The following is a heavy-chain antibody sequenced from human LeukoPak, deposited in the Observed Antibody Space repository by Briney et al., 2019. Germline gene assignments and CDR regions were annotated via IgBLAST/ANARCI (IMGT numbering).Heavy chain of an antibody. Sequence: ASVKVSCKASGGTFSSYAISWVRQAPGQGLEWMGGIIPIFGTANYAQKFQGRVTITTDESTSTAYMELSSLRSEDTAVYYCATFRGVELWSRVTPIAWGQGTLVTVSS. CDR2: IIPIFGTA. CDR1: GGTFSSYA. CDR3: ATFRGVELWSRVTPIA. V-gene: IGHV1-69*05. D-gene: IGHD3-10*01. J-gene: IGHJ4*02.